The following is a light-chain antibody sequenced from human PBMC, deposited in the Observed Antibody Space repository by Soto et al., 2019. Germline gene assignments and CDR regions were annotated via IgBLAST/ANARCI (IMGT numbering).Light chain of an antibody. Sequence: QSVLIQPPSASGTPGQRVTVSCSGGSSNIGSYTVNWYQQLPGAAPKLLIYSNSQRPSGVPDRFSASKSGTSASLAISGLQSEDEAEYYCAAWDDSLNSYVFGPGTKLTVL. CDR2: SNS. CDR3: AAWDDSLNSYV. J-gene: IGLJ1*01. V-gene: IGLV1-44*01. CDR1: SSNIGSYT.